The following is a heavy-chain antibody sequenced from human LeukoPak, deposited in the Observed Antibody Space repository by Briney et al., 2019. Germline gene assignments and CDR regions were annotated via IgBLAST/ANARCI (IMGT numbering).Heavy chain of an antibody. V-gene: IGHV3-23*01. CDR1: GFTFSSYA. D-gene: IGHD6-13*01. CDR2: ISGSGGST. CDR3: AKSWTKYYYYGMDV. Sequence: GGSLRLSCAASGFTFSSYAMSWVRQAPGKGLEWVSAISGSGGSTYYADSVKGRFTISRDNSKNTLYLQMNSLRAEDTAVYYCAKSWTKYYYYGMDVWGQGTTVTVSS. J-gene: IGHJ6*02.